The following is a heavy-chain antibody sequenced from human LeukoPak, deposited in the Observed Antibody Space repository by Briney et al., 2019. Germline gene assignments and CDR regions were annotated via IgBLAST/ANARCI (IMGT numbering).Heavy chain of an antibody. Sequence: GRSLRLSCAASGFTFSSYGMHWVRQAPGKGLEWVAVIWYDGSNKYYADSVKGRFTISRDNSKNTLYLQMNSLRAEDTAVYYCARDRVNDAFDIWGQGKMATVSS. CDR2: IWYDGSNK. J-gene: IGHJ3*02. V-gene: IGHV3-33*01. CDR1: GFTFSSYG. CDR3: ARDRVNDAFDI.